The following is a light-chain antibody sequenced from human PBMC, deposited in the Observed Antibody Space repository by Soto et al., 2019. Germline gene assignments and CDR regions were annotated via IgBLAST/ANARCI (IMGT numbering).Light chain of an antibody. CDR3: FPYAGNSSHYV. J-gene: IGLJ1*01. V-gene: IGLV2-23*01. Sequence: QSVLTQPASVSGSPGQSITISCTGPSSDVVSYNLVSWYQQEPGKAPKLMIYEASKRPSGISTRFSGSKSGNAASLTISGLKAEDEADYYCFPYAGNSSHYVFGKGTKVTVL. CDR1: SSDVVSYNL. CDR2: EAS.